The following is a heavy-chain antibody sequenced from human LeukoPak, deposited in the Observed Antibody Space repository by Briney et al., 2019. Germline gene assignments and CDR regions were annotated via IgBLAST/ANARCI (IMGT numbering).Heavy chain of an antibody. J-gene: IGHJ5*02. V-gene: IGHV4-34*01. CDR2: INHSGST. Sequence: SGTLSLTCAVYGGSFSGYYWSWIRQPPGKGLEWIGEINHSGSTNYNPSLKSRVTISVDTSKNQFSLKLSSVTAADTAVYYCARRHYCSSTSCFYNWFDPWGQGTLVTVSS. CDR1: GGSFSGYY. CDR3: ARRHYCSSTSCFYNWFDP. D-gene: IGHD2-2*01.